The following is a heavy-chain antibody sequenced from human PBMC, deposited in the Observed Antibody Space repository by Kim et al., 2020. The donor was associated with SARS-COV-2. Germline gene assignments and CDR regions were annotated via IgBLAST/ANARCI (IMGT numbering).Heavy chain of an antibody. CDR2: ISYDGRNK. Sequence: GGSLRLSCAASGFTFSSYAMHWVRQAPGKGLEWVAVISYDGRNKYYADSVKGRFTISRDNSKNTLYLQMNSLRAEDTAVYYCAREAQVRTYYDILTGSGGGGSDYWGQGTLVTVSS. D-gene: IGHD3-9*01. CDR1: GFTFSSYA. CDR3: AREAQVRTYYDILTGSGGGGSDY. V-gene: IGHV3-30*04. J-gene: IGHJ4*02.